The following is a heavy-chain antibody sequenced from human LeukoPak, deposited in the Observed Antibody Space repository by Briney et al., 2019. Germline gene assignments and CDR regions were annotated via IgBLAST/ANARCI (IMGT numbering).Heavy chain of an antibody. D-gene: IGHD2-2*01. V-gene: IGHV3-21*01. CDR3: ARGGDCGTTSCYYFDF. CDR2: ASTTGYYI. Sequence: PGGSLRLSCAASGFTFSGYSMNWVRQAPGKGLEWVSSASTTGYYIYYADSVKGRFSISRDNAKNSLYLQMNSLRAEDTAVYYCARGGDCGTTSCYYFDFWGQGTRVTVSS. J-gene: IGHJ4*02. CDR1: GFTFSGYS.